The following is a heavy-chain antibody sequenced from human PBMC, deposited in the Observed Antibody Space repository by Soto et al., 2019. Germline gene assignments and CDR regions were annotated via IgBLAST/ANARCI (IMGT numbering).Heavy chain of an antibody. CDR3: ARDLGGSYYAPVDY. CDR2: ISAYNGNT. V-gene: IGHV1-18*01. Sequence: QVQLVQSGAEVKKPGASVKVSCKASGYTFTSYGISWVRQAPGQGLEWMGWISAYNGNTKYAQKLQGRVTTTTDTPTSTAYMERRSLRSDDTAVYYCARDLGGSYYAPVDYWGQGTLVTVSS. CDR1: GYTFTSYG. D-gene: IGHD1-26*01. J-gene: IGHJ4*02.